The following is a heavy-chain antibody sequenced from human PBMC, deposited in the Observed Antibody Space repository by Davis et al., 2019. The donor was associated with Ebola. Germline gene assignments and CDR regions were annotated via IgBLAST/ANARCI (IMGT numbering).Heavy chain of an antibody. V-gene: IGHV3-23*01. Sequence: LSLTCAASGFTFSNYAMSWVRQAPGKGLEWVSAINNDGANTYYADSVKGRFTISRDNSKNTLYPQMNSLRAEDTAVYYCAKDKRSTSYSYYFDYWGQGTLVTVSS. CDR1: GFTFSNYA. J-gene: IGHJ4*02. CDR3: AKDKRSTSYSYYFDY. CDR2: INNDGANT. D-gene: IGHD2-2*01.